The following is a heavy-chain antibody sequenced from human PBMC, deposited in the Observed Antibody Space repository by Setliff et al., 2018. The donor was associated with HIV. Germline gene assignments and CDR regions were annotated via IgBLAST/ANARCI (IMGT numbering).Heavy chain of an antibody. Sequence: PSETLSLTCTVSGYSISSSNWWGWIRRTPGKGLEWIGYIDYSGSTYYNPSLESRVTMSVDTSKNQFSLKLTSVTAVDTAAYYCARSTVGIRGVVRGYYYYYMDVWGKGTTVTAP. CDR2: IDYSGST. CDR1: GYSISSSNW. D-gene: IGHD3-10*01. J-gene: IGHJ6*03. CDR3: ARSTVGIRGVVRGYYYYYMDV. V-gene: IGHV4-28*01.